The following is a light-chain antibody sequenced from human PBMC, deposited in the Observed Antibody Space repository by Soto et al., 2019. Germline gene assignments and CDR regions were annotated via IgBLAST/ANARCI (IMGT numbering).Light chain of an antibody. CDR3: ASYAGNSVI. CDR1: NSDVGGYIY. J-gene: IGLJ2*01. V-gene: IGLV2-11*01. CDR2: DVT. Sequence: QSALTQPRSVSGSPEQSVTISCTGANSDVGGYIYVSWYQQPPGKAPKLIIYDVTERPSGVPDRFSGSKSGNTASLTISGLQDEDEGDYYCASYAGNSVIFGGGTKLTVL.